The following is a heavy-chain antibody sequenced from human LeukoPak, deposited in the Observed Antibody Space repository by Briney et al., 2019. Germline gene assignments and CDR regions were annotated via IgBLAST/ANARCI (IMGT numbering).Heavy chain of an antibody. J-gene: IGHJ4*02. CDR3: AREWVAAAVETTPYFDY. D-gene: IGHD6-13*01. Sequence: GGSLRLSCAASGFTFSSYSMNWVRQAPGKGLEWVANIKQDGSEKYYVDSVKGRFTISRDNAKNSLYLQMNSLRAEDTAVYYCAREWVAAAVETTPYFDYWGQGTLVTVPS. CDR1: GFTFSSYS. CDR2: IKQDGSEK. V-gene: IGHV3-7*03.